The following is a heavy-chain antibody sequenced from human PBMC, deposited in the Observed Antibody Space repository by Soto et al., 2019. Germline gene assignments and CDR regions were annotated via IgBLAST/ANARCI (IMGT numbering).Heavy chain of an antibody. V-gene: IGHV3-23*01. J-gene: IGHJ4*02. CDR2: LSSTGVNT. CDR3: ANDPAVLCSYMFHY. Sequence: EVQLLESGGGLVQPGGSLRLSCAASGFSFSNSAMSWVRQAPGKGLEWVSSLSSTGVNTYYADSVKGRFTISRDNSKNTLFLQTTSLRAGETDIYYCANDPAVLCSYMFHYWGQGTLVSVSS. D-gene: IGHD3-10*02. CDR1: GFSFSNSA.